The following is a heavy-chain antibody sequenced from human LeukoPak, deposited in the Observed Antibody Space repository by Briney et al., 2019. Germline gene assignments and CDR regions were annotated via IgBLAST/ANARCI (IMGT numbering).Heavy chain of an antibody. CDR3: ARDRDYDY. CDR1: GYTFTAYY. Sequence: ASVKVSCKASGYTFTAYYMHWVRQAPGQGLKWMGWINPNSGVTNYAQRFQGRVTMTRDTSISTAYMELSSLRADDTAVYYCARDRDYDYWGQGTLVTVSS. J-gene: IGHJ4*02. D-gene: IGHD3-10*01. CDR2: INPNSGVT. V-gene: IGHV1-2*02.